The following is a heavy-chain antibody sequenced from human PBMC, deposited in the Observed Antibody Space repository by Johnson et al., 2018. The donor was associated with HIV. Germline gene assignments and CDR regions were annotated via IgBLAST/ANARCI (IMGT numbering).Heavy chain of an antibody. J-gene: IGHJ3*02. D-gene: IGHD1-1*01. CDR1: GFTFSSAW. CDR2: IKTKTDGGTI. Sequence: VQLVESGGGLVKPGGSLRLSCVASGFTFSSAWMGWVRQAPGKGLEWVGRIKTKTDGGTIDYNAPVKGRFSISRDDSKNTLYLQMNNLRAEDTAVYFCATVWRNEGRHSFDIWGQGTMVTVAS. CDR3: ATVWRNEGRHSFDI. V-gene: IGHV3-15*01.